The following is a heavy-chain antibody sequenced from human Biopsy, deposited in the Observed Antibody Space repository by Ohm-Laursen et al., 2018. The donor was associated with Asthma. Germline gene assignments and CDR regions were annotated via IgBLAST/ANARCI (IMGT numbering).Heavy chain of an antibody. CDR3: ARMISYYQEMRAPFFDY. D-gene: IGHD2-2*01. Sequence: ASVKVSCKASGYTVTRYAINWVRQAPGQGLEWMGWINTNTGNPTYAQGFTGRFVFSLDTSVNTAHLQINSLKAEDTAVYYCARMISYYQEMRAPFFDYWGQGTLVTVSS. J-gene: IGHJ4*02. CDR1: GYTVTRYA. V-gene: IGHV7-4-1*02. CDR2: INTNTGNP.